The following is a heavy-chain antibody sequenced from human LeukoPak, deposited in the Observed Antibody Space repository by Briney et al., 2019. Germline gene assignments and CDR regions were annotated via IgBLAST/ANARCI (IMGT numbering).Heavy chain of an antibody. Sequence: PSETLSLTCTVSGGSISSYYWSWIRQPAGKGLEWIGRIYTSGSTNYNPSLKSRVTMSVDTSKNQFSLKLSSATAADTAVYYCAAYDSWTQYDYWGQGTLVTVSS. CDR2: IYTSGST. CDR3: AAYDSWTQYDY. CDR1: GGSISSYY. D-gene: IGHD5-18*01. V-gene: IGHV4-4*07. J-gene: IGHJ4*02.